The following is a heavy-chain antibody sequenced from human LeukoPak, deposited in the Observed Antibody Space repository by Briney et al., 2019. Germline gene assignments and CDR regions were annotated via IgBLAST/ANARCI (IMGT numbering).Heavy chain of an antibody. CDR3: ARDLEPITMIENPSPHY. Sequence: ASVKVSCKASGYTFTSYGISWVRQAPGQGLEWMGWISAYNGNTNYAQKFQGRVTMTTDTSTSTAYMELRSLRSDDTAVYYCARDLEPITMIENPSPHYWGQGTLVTVSS. V-gene: IGHV1-18*01. CDR2: ISAYNGNT. J-gene: IGHJ4*02. D-gene: IGHD3-22*01. CDR1: GYTFTSYG.